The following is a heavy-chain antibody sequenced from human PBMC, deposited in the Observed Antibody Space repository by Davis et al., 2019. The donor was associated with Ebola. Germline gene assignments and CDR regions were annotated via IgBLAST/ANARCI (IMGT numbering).Heavy chain of an antibody. CDR1: GYSFTSYW. J-gene: IGHJ3*02. Sequence: GESLKISCKGSGYSFTSYWIGWVRQMPGKGLEWMGIIYPGDSDTRYSPSFQGQVTISDDKSISTAYLQWSRLKASDTAMYYCARHNKDIVVVVAGDAFDIWGQGTMVTVSS. D-gene: IGHD2-15*01. V-gene: IGHV5-51*01. CDR3: ARHNKDIVVVVAGDAFDI. CDR2: IYPGDSDT.